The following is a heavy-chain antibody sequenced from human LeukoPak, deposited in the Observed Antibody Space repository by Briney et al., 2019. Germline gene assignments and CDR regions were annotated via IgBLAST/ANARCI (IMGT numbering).Heavy chain of an antibody. J-gene: IGHJ4*02. V-gene: IGHV4-39*01. CDR1: GGSISSSSYY. CDR3: AGGRIQLWLRHAYYFDY. CDR2: IYYSGST. Sequence: PSETLSLTCTVSGGSISSSSYYWGWIRQPPGKGLEWIGSIYYSGSTYYNPSLKSRVTISVGTSKNQFSLKLSSVTAADTAVYYCAGGRIQLWLRHAYYFDYWGQGTLVTVSS. D-gene: IGHD5-18*01.